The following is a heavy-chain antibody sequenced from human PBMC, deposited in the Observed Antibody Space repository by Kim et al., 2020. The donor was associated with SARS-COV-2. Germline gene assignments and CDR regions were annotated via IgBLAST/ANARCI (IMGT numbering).Heavy chain of an antibody. CDR1: GFTFSNFA. Sequence: GGSLRLSCAASGFTFSNFAMDWVRQSPGRGLEWVSMISNDGINKSYADSVRGRVTISRDNSKNTLYLQMNSLRPEDTAAYYCARGHFDDGSGYYPIFYYGLDVWGQGTTVTVSS. V-gene: IGHV3-30*04. D-gene: IGHD3-22*01. CDR3: ARGHFDDGSGYYPIFYYGLDV. J-gene: IGHJ6*02. CDR2: ISNDGINK.